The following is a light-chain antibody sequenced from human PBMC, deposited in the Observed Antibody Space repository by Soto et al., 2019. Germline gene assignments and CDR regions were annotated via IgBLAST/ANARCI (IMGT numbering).Light chain of an antibody. CDR2: GVT. Sequence: QSALTQPASVSGSPGQSITIACTGTSSDVGAYNYVSWYQQHPGEAPKRIIYGVTNRPTGVSYRFSGSKSDYTASLTISGLQAEDEADYYCSSYSTSFFYVFGTGTKLTVL. V-gene: IGLV2-14*01. J-gene: IGLJ1*01. CDR1: SSDVGAYNY. CDR3: SSYSTSFFYV.